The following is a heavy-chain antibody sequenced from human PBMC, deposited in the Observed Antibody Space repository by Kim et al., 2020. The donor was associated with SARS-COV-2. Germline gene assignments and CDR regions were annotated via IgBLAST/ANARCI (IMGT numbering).Heavy chain of an antibody. CDR3: ARDVLPGRVFDAFDL. CDR2: LSGSGTST. Sequence: GGSLRLSCAASGFTFSNYGMSWVRQVPGKGLEWVSTLSGSGTSTYYAVSVKGRFTISRDNFKNTLDLQMHSLRVEDTALYYCARDVLPGRVFDAFDLWGRGTLVTVSS. V-gene: IGHV3-23*01. J-gene: IGHJ3*01. CDR1: GFTFSNYG. D-gene: IGHD2-2*01.